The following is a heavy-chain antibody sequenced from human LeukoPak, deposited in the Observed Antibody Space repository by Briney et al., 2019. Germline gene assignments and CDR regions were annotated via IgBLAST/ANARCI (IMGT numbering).Heavy chain of an antibody. J-gene: IGHJ4*02. D-gene: IGHD3-10*01. Sequence: GGSLRLSCAASGFTFDDYAMHWVRQAPGKGLEWVSGISWNSGSIGYADSVRGRFTIARDNAKNSLYLQMNSLGAEDTALYYCAKDLPGFIFDHWGQGTLVTVSS. CDR2: ISWNSGSI. CDR1: GFTFDDYA. V-gene: IGHV3-9*01. CDR3: AKDLPGFIFDH.